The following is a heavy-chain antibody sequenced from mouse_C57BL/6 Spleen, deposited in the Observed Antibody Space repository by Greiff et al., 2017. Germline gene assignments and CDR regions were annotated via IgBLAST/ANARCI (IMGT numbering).Heavy chain of an antibody. V-gene: IGHV2-9-1*01. D-gene: IGHD2-2*01. Sequence: VHLVESGPGLVAPSQSLSITCTVSGFSLTSYAISWVRPPPGKGLEWLGVIWTGGGTNYNSALKSRLSISKDNSKSQVFLKMNSLQTDDTARYYCARGYGYDGYYAMDYWGQGTSVTVSS. CDR2: IWTGGGT. CDR1: GFSLTSYA. CDR3: ARGYGYDGYYAMDY. J-gene: IGHJ4*01.